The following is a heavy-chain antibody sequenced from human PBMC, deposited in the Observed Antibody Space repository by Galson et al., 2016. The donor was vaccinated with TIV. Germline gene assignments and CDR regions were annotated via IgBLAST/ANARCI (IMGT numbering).Heavy chain of an antibody. CDR1: GYSISSGYY. D-gene: IGHD1-14*01. J-gene: IGHJ4*02. Sequence: LSLTCTVSGYSISSGYYWGWIRQPPGKGLEWIASIHHSGNTNYNPSLKSRVTLSVETSKKQFSLKVSSVTAADTAVYYCARERNHSKRDFDYWGLGTLVTVFS. CDR3: ARERNHSKRDFDY. V-gene: IGHV4-38-2*02. CDR2: IHHSGNT.